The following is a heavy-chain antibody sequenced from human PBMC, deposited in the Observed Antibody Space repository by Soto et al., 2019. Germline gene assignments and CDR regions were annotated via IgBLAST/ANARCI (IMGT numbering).Heavy chain of an antibody. CDR1: GFTFSSYG. J-gene: IGHJ5*01. CDR2: ISYDGSNK. CDR3: AEWPWCDS. V-gene: IGHV3-30*18. Sequence: QVQLVESGGGVVQPGRSLRLSCAASGFTFSSYGMHWVRQAPGKGLEWVAVISYDGSNKYYADSVKGRFTISRDNSKNSLSRQMNSLRVEGTAVDYGAEWPWCDSWGRGTLVTVSS.